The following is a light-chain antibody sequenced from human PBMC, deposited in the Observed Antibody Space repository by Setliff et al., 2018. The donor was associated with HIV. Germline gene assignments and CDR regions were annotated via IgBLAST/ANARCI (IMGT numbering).Light chain of an antibody. CDR3: SSYTSSSTRV. CDR2: DVS. CDR1: SSDVGDYNS. Sequence: QSALTQPASVSGSPGQSITISCTGTSSDVGDYNSVSWYQQHPGKAPKLMIYDVSNRPSGVSNRFSGSKSGNTASLTISGLQAEDEADYYCSSYTSSSTRVFGGGTKVT. V-gene: IGLV2-14*03. J-gene: IGLJ2*01.